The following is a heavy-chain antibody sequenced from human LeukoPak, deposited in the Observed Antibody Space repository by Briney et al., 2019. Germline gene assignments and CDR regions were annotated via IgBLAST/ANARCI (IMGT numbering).Heavy chain of an antibody. CDR3: ASTIFGEYYYYYGMDV. CDR1: GGTFSSYA. D-gene: IGHD3-3*01. V-gene: IGHV1-69*04. Sequence: SVKVSRKASGGTFSSYAISWVRQAPGQGLEWMGRIIPILGIANYAQKFQGRVTITADKSTSTAYMELSSLRSEDTAVYYCASTIFGEYYYYYGMDVWGQGTTVTVSS. J-gene: IGHJ6*02. CDR2: IIPILGIA.